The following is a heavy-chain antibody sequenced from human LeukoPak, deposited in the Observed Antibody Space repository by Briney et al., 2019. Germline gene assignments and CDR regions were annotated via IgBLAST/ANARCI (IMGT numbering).Heavy chain of an antibody. CDR2: VSYSAYT. V-gene: IGHV4-59*11. J-gene: IGHJ3*01. CDR1: GDSISSHF. CDR3: ARGGASSLPFNV. Sequence: SETLSLTCTVSGDSISSHFWSWIRQPPGKGLDWIAYVSYSAYTNYNPSLISRVAMSIDTSNNHFSLKLSSVTATDTAVYYCARGGASSLPFNVWGQGTLVTVSS. D-gene: IGHD3-16*01.